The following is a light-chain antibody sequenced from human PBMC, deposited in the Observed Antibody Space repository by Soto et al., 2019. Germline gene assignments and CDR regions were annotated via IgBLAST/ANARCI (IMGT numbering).Light chain of an antibody. J-gene: IGLJ1*01. V-gene: IGLV2-14*01. Sequence: QSVLTQPASVSGSSGQSITISCTGTSSDVGGYNYVSWYQQHPGKAPKLMIYDVSNRPSGVSNRFSGSKSGNTASLTISGLHAEDEADYYCSSYTSSSTLVFGTGTSSPS. CDR2: DVS. CDR1: SSDVGGYNY. CDR3: SSYTSSSTLV.